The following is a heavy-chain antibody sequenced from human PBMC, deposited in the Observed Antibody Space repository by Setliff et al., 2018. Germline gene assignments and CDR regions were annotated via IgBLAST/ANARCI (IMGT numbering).Heavy chain of an antibody. J-gene: IGHJ4*01. CDR1: GYSLTNNW. D-gene: IGHD2-2*01. V-gene: IGHV5-51*01. Sequence: GESLKISCQGSGYSLTNNWIAWVRQMHGEGLECMGIIFTGNSNTRYSTSFQGQVTISVDKAINTAYLQWTSLKVSDTAMYFCARQGCGTTSCHSIDYWGQGTLVTVSS. CDR2: IFTGNSNT. CDR3: ARQGCGTTSCHSIDY.